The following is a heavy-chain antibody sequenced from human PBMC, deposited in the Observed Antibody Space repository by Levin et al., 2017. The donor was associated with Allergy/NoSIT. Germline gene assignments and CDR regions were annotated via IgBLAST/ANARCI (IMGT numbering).Heavy chain of an antibody. V-gene: IGHV3-33*01. CDR1: GFSFHRYA. Sequence: GGSLRLSCAGSGFSFHRYAMHWVRQAPGKGLEWVAVIFYDGRKEFYADAVKGRFSISRDNSKKTMYLQMDSLSGEDTGVYYCARGTGADAFDLWGQGTMVTVST. CDR2: IFYDGRKE. J-gene: IGHJ3*01. CDR3: ARGTGADAFDL. D-gene: IGHD3/OR15-3a*01.